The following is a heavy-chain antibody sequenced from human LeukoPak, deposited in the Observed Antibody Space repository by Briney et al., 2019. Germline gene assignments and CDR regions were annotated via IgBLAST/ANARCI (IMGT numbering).Heavy chain of an antibody. CDR2: IYYSGST. CDR1: GGSISSYY. D-gene: IGHD6-6*01. CDR3: ARWDRIAAHKPYYGMDV. Sequence: SETLSLTCTVSGGSISSYYWSWIRQPPGKGLEWIGYIYYSGSTNYNPSLKSRVTISVDTSKNQLSLKLSSVTAADTAVYYCARWDRIAAHKPYYGMDVWGQGTTVTVSS. J-gene: IGHJ6*02. V-gene: IGHV4-59*08.